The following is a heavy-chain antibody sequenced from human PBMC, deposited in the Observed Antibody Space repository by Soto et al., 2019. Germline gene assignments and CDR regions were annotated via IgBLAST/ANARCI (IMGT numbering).Heavy chain of an antibody. CDR3: ARGYNWFAP. Sequence: EVQVVESGGGFIQPGGSLRLSCAASGFTVSSNYMTWVRQAPGKGLEWVSVISSDGRTYYADSVKGRFTMSRDNSKNTVYRQMNSLRADDTALYYCARGYNWFAPWGQGSLVTVSS. J-gene: IGHJ5*02. CDR1: GFTVSSNY. CDR2: ISSDGRT. V-gene: IGHV3-53*01.